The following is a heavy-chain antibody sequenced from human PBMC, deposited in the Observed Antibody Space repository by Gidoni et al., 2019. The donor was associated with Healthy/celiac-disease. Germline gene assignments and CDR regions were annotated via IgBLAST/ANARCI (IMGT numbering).Heavy chain of an antibody. D-gene: IGHD4-17*01. Sequence: EVKLVEAGGGLVQPGGSMGPYSAGPGLHVRSYSRNGARQAPGRGRAWVSYIRSSSSTIYYADSVKGRFTISRDNAKNSLYLQMNSLRDEDTAVYYCARESPWAPGGDYRSYYYYGMDVWGQGTTVTVSS. CDR3: ARESPWAPGGDYRSYYYYGMDV. CDR1: GLHVRSYS. J-gene: IGHJ6*02. V-gene: IGHV3-48*02. CDR2: IRSSSSTI.